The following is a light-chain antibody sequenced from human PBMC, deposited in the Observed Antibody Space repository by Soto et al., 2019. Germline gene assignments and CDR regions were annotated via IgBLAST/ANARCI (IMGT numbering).Light chain of an antibody. V-gene: IGKV3-20*01. CDR2: RAS. J-gene: IGKJ4*01. Sequence: EIVLTQSPDTLSLSPGERATLSCKATQSVSSTLLAWYQQKPGQAPRLLIYRASTRVTGIPARFTGSGSGTGFTLVIRGLESEGVAVYYCQVYESSQLSFGGGTKVEIK. CDR1: QSVSSTL. CDR3: QVYESSQLS.